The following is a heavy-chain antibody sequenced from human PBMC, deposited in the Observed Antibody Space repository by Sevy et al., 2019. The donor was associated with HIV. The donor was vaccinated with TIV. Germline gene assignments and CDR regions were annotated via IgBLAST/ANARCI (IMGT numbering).Heavy chain of an antibody. D-gene: IGHD6-13*01. CDR2: ISSSTI. CDR1: GFTFSSYS. V-gene: IGHV3-48*01. Sequence: GGSLRLSCAASGFTFSSYSMNWVRQAPGKGQEWVSYISSSTIYYADSVKGRFTISRDNAKNSLYLQMISLRAEDTAVYYCARLSGYSSSWSYFDYWGQGTLVTVSS. CDR3: ARLSGYSSSWSYFDY. J-gene: IGHJ4*02.